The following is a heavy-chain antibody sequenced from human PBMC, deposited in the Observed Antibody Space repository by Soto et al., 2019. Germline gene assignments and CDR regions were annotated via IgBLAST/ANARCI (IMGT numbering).Heavy chain of an antibody. CDR2: ISGSGYNT. Sequence: EVQLLQSGGALVQPGGSLRLSCAASGFTFTSFTMNWVRQAPGKGLEWVSAISGSGYNTYDADSVRGRFTISRDNSKNMLYLPMNSLRGDDTAVYFCAKSIRTTLSVYDYWGQGALVTVSS. CDR1: GFTFTSFT. J-gene: IGHJ4*02. V-gene: IGHV3-23*01. CDR3: AKSIRTTLSVYDY. D-gene: IGHD4-17*01.